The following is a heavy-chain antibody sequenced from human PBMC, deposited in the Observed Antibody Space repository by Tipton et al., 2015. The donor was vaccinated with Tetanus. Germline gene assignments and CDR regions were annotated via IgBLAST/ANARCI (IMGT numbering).Heavy chain of an antibody. J-gene: IGHJ4*02. Sequence: CAASGFIFSSYGIHLVRQAPGKGLEWVAVSWYDGTDKYYADSVKGRFTISRDNSKNTLYLQMNSLRAGDTAVYYCAREADCSGGSCFSGDFDNWGQGTQVTVSS. D-gene: IGHD2-15*01. V-gene: IGHV3-33*01. CDR1: GFIFSSYG. CDR2: SWYDGTDK. CDR3: AREADCSGGSCFSGDFDN.